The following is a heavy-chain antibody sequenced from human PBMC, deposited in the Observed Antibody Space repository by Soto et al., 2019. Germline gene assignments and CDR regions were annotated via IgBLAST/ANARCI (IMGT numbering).Heavy chain of an antibody. Sequence: ASVKVSCKASGYTFTGYYMHWVRQAPGQGLEWMGWINPNSGGTNYAQKFQGWVTMTRDTSISTAYMELSRLRSDDTAVYYCARGPHTSVTTRGIVWFDPWGQGTLVTVSS. CDR2: INPNSGGT. CDR3: ARGPHTSVTTRGIVWFDP. J-gene: IGHJ5*02. CDR1: GYTFTGYY. D-gene: IGHD4-17*01. V-gene: IGHV1-2*04.